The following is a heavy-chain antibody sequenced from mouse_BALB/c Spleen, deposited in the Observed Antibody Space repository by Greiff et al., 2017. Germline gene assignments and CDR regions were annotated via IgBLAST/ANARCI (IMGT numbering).Heavy chain of an antibody. CDR1: GYSITSDYA. J-gene: IGHJ4*01. V-gene: IGHV3-2*02. CDR2: ISYSGST. CDR3: ARDGYDNAMDY. D-gene: IGHD2-2*01. Sequence: EVHLVESGPGLVKPSQSLSLTCTVTGYSITSDYAWNWIRQFPGNKLEWMGYISYSGSTSYNPSLKSRISITRDTSKNQFFLQLNSVTTEDTATYYCARDGYDNAMDYWGQGTSVTVSS.